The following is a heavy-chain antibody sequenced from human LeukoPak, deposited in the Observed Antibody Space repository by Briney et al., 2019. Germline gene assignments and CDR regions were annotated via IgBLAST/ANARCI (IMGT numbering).Heavy chain of an antibody. J-gene: IGHJ4*02. CDR2: INPNSGGT. V-gene: IGHV1-2*02. CDR1: GYTFTSYY. Sequence: AASVKVSCKASGYTFTSYYMHWVRQAPGQGLEWMGWINPNSGGTNYAQKFQGRVTMTRDTSISTAYMELSRLRSDDTAVYYCARLDYDILTGLDYWGQGTLVTVSS. D-gene: IGHD3-9*01. CDR3: ARLDYDILTGLDY.